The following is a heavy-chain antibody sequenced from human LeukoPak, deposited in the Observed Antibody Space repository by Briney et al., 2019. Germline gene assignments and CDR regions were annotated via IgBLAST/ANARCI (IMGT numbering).Heavy chain of an antibody. CDR3: AKKTYYYDHSGYAFYLDY. J-gene: IGHJ4*02. V-gene: IGHV1-69*13. CDR2: ITAMYGTT. D-gene: IGHD3-22*01. Sequence: GASVKVSCKASGGTFSSYTISWVRQAPGQGLEWMGDITAMYGTTKYEQKFQGRVTITADEFTSTVYMEVTSLRSEDTAVYYCAKKTYYYDHSGYAFYLDYWGQGTLVAVSS. CDR1: GGTFSSYT.